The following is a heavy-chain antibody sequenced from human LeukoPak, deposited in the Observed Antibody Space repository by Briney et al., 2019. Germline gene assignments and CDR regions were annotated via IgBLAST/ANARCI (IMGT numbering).Heavy chain of an antibody. Sequence: PSETLSLTCTVSGGSLTSDYWNCIRQPPGKGLEWIGSIYNYNPSLKSRVTISVDTSKNQFSLKLSSVTAADTAIYYFAGNSSGWYDFSYQYKDVWGKGTTVTVSS. V-gene: IGHV4-59*01. D-gene: IGHD6-19*01. CDR3: AGNSSGWYDFSYQYKDV. CDR2: IY. J-gene: IGHJ6*03. CDR1: GGSLTSDY.